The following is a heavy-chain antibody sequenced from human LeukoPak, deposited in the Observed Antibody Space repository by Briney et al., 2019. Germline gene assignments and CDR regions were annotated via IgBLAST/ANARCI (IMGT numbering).Heavy chain of an antibody. V-gene: IGHV4-39*01. D-gene: IGHD3-10*01. Sequence: SETLSLTCTVSGGSISSRSYYWGWVRQPPGTGLEWIGSIYYSGSTYYNPSLKSRVTISVDTSKNQFSLKLGSVTAADTAIYYCLRQDYYGSGSLSDYWGQGTLVTVSS. CDR1: GGSISSRSYY. CDR2: IYYSGST. J-gene: IGHJ4*02. CDR3: LRQDYYGSGSLSDY.